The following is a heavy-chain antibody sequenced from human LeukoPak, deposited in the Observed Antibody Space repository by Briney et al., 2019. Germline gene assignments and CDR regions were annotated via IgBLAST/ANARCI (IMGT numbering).Heavy chain of an antibody. D-gene: IGHD2-2*01. CDR2: INPNSGGT. CDR3: ARPVFCSSTSCPFDY. J-gene: IGHJ4*02. Sequence: ASVKVSCKAFGYTFTGYYMHWVRQAPGQELEWMGWINPNSGGTNYAQKFQGRVTMTRDTSISTAYMELSRLRSDDTAVYYCARPVFCSSTSCPFDYWGQGTLVTVSS. CDR1: GYTFTGYY. V-gene: IGHV1-2*02.